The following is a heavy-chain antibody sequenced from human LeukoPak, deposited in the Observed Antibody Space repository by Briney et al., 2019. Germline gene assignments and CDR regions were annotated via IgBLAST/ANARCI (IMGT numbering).Heavy chain of an antibody. CDR3: ARDYYGSGNDY. J-gene: IGHJ4*02. D-gene: IGHD3-10*01. CDR1: GGSITEFY. Sequence: SETLSLTCSVSGGSITEFYWNWIRQPAGKGLEWIGRVYMSGDTNYNPSLKSRVTMSVDTSKNQVSLKLTSLTAADTAVYYCARDYYGSGNDYWGQGTLVTASS. V-gene: IGHV4-4*07. CDR2: VYMSGDT.